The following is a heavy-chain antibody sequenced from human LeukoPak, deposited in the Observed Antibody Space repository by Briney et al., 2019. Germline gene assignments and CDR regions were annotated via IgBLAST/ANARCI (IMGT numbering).Heavy chain of an antibody. V-gene: IGHV3-30*18. D-gene: IGHD6-19*01. CDR1: GFTFSNAW. CDR2: VSYDGSNK. CDR3: AKSRSGWHFDY. Sequence: GGSLRLSCAASGFTFSNAWMSWVRQAPGKGLEWVAVVSYDGSNKYYADSVKGRFTISRDNSNNTLYVQMNSLRAEDTAVYYCAKSRSGWHFDYWGQGILVTVSS. J-gene: IGHJ4*02.